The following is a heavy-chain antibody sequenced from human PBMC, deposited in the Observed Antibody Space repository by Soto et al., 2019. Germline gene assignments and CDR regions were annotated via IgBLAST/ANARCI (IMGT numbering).Heavy chain of an antibody. J-gene: IGHJ5*02. V-gene: IGHV3-48*02. D-gene: IGHD3-16*01. CDR2: ITSKSTTI. CDR3: AREMGACSDSSCYPGPYDS. Sequence: GGSLRLSCAASGFTFTSYSMNWVRQSPGQGLEWVSYITSKSTTIKYADSVKGRFTVSRDNAKNSLYLQLNSLRDEDTAVYYCAREMGACSDSSCYPGPYDSWGQGTLVTVSS. CDR1: GFTFTSYS.